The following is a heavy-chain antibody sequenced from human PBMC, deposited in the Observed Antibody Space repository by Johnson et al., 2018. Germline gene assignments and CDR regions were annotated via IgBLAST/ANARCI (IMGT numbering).Heavy chain of an antibody. Sequence: VQLVQSGGGLVKPGGSLRLSCAASGFTFTNVWMNWVRQAPGKGLEWIVRITNKAEGGTTDYAAPVQGRFTISRDDSKKMAYMQMNSLRTEDTAVYYCARGNYGLDVWGRGTTVTVSS. CDR3: ARGNYGLDV. CDR2: ITNKAEGGTT. CDR1: GFTFTNVW. V-gene: IGHV3-15*05. J-gene: IGHJ6*02.